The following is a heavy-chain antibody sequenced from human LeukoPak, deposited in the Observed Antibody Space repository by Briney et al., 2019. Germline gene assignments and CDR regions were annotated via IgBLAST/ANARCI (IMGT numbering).Heavy chain of an antibody. CDR1: GVTLSNYG. Sequence: GGSLRLSCAVSGVTLSNYGMSWVRQAPGKGLEWVAGISGSGGRPNYADSVKGRFTISRDNPKNTLYLQMNSLRAEDTAVYFCAKRGVVIRVILVGFHKEAYYFDSWGQGALVTVSS. CDR3: AKRGVVIRVILVGFHKEAYYFDS. V-gene: IGHV3-23*01. J-gene: IGHJ4*02. CDR2: ISGSGGRP. D-gene: IGHD3-22*01.